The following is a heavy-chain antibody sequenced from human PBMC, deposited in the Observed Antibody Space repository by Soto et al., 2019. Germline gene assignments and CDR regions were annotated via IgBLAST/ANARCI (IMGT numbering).Heavy chain of an antibody. CDR3: ATTVTTMARDAFDI. CDR1: GGSISSYY. CDR2: IYTSGST. D-gene: IGHD4-17*01. Sequence: SETLSLTCTVSGGSISSYYWSWIRQPAGKGLEWIGRIYTSGSTNYNPSLKSRVTMSVDTSKNQFSLKLSSVTAADTAVYYCATTVTTMARDAFDIWDQGTMVTVSS. J-gene: IGHJ3*02. V-gene: IGHV4-4*07.